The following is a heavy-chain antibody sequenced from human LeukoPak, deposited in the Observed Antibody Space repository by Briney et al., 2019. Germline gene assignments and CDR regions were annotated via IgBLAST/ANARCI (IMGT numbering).Heavy chain of an antibody. CDR1: GGSISSSSYY. J-gene: IGHJ6*03. CDR2: IYYSGST. Sequence: SETLSLTCTVSGGSISSSSYYWGWIRQPPGKGLEWIGSIYYSGSTNYNPSLKSRVTMSVDTSKNQFSLKLSSVTAADTAVYYCARSPGETYYYYYYYMDVWGKGTTVTVSS. D-gene: IGHD1-26*01. V-gene: IGHV4-39*07. CDR3: ARSPGETYYYYYYYMDV.